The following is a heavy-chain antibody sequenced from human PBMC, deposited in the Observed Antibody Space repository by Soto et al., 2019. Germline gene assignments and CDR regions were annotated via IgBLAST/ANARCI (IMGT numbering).Heavy chain of an antibody. CDR3: ARDRMAVAGFDY. D-gene: IGHD6-19*01. Sequence: SETLSLTCTVSGDSVSSRNYYWSWIRQPPGKGLEWIGYIYFSGSTNYNSSLKSRLTISVDTSKNQLSLKLSSVTAADTAVYYCARDRMAVAGFDYWGQGTLVTVSS. V-gene: IGHV4-61*01. CDR2: IYFSGST. CDR1: GDSVSSRNYY. J-gene: IGHJ4*02.